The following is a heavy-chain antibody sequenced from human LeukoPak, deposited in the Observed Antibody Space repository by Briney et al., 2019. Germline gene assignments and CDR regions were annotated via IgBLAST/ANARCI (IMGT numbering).Heavy chain of an antibody. CDR1: GYNFAAYW. J-gene: IGHJ1*01. Sequence: GESLKISCKGSGYNFAAYWIGWVRQMPGKGLEWMGIIYPGDSDTTYSPSFQGQVTISADKSISTAYLQWSSLKASDTAMYYCASLEVIATTPEYFQHWGQGTLVTVSS. V-gene: IGHV5-51*01. CDR2: IYPGDSDT. D-gene: IGHD2-15*01. CDR3: ASLEVIATTPEYFQH.